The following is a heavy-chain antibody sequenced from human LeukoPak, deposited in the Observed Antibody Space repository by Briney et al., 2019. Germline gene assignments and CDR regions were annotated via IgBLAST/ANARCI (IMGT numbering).Heavy chain of an antibody. CDR3: ARDFGISAPPAY. CDR1: GYSFTSLG. V-gene: IGHV1-18*01. CDR2: ISPYNGNT. J-gene: IGHJ4*02. Sequence: GASVKVSCKASGYSFTSLGISWVRQAPGQGLEWVGWISPYNGNTNYAQKLQGRVTMMMDTSTTTVYMELRSLRSEDTAIYYCARDFGISAPPAYWGQGTLVIVSS. D-gene: IGHD6-13*01.